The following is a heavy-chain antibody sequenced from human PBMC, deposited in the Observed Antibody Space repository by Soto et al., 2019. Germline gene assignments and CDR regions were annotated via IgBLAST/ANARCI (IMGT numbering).Heavy chain of an antibody. D-gene: IGHD7-27*01. J-gene: IGHJ4*02. V-gene: IGHV3-23*01. CDR1: GFTFSSYA. CDR3: AKAPVFGITGDDFWDDY. CDR2: ISGSGGST. Sequence: GGSLRLSCAASGFTFSSYAMSWVRQAPGKGLEWVSAISGSGGSTYYADSVKGRFTISRDNSKNTLYLQMNSLRAEDTAVYYCAKAPVFGITGDDFWDDYWGQGTLVTVSS.